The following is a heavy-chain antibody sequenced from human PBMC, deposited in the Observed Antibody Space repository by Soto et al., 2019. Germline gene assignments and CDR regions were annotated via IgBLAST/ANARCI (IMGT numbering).Heavy chain of an antibody. CDR3: ARVRAGYSSTRHDY. V-gene: IGHV4-59*01. Sequence: TSETLSLTCTVSGGSINNYYWSWIRQPPEKGLEWVGYIYDTGSPTYNPSLKSRVTMSVDTSKNQFSLGLNSVTAADTAVYYCARVRAGYSSTRHDYWGQGTLVTVSS. D-gene: IGHD6-13*01. CDR1: GGSINNYY. J-gene: IGHJ4*02. CDR2: IYDTGSP.